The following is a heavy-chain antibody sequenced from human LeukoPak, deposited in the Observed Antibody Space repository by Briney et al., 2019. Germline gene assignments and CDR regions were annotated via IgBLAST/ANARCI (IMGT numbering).Heavy chain of an antibody. CDR2: IYHSGTT. J-gene: IGHJ5*02. V-gene: IGHV4-30-4*07. CDR3: VRGRYSSGWFKDKNWFDP. Sequence: SETRSLTCAVSGVAISRGGYAWNWIRQPPGKGLEWIAYIYHSGTTYYNPSLKSRATISVDTSKNQFSLKLSSGTAADTAVYYCVRGRYSSGWFKDKNWFDPWGQGVPVTVSS. D-gene: IGHD6-19*01. CDR1: GVAISRGGYA.